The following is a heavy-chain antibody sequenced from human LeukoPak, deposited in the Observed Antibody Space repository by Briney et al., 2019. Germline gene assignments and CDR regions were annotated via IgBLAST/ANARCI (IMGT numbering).Heavy chain of an antibody. CDR1: GGSISSSHYY. CDR2: IYYSGST. D-gene: IGHD6-13*01. V-gene: IGHV4-39*01. J-gene: IGHJ4*02. CDR3: ARIDSSSWPFDF. Sequence: SETLSLTCTVSGGSISSSHYYWGWIRQPPGKGLAWIGSIYYSGSTYYNPSLKSRVTISVDTSKNQFSLKLSSVTAADAAVYYCARIDSSSWPFDFWGQGTQVSVSS.